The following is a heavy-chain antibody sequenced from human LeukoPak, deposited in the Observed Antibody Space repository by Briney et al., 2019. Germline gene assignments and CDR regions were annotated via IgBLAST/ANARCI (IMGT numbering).Heavy chain of an antibody. J-gene: IGHJ4*02. Sequence: PSKTLSLTSSVSAGSVSSGNYFWGGNRQPRWKRLAWIWNIDYSGSPDNNPSLKSRISMSVDTSKTQFSLKMTSVTAADTAVYYCARLSKGRYFDYIFDYWGQGTLVSVSS. CDR2: IDYSGSP. D-gene: IGHD3-9*01. CDR1: AGSVSSGNYF. V-gene: IGHV4-39*01. CDR3: ARLSKGRYFDYIFDY.